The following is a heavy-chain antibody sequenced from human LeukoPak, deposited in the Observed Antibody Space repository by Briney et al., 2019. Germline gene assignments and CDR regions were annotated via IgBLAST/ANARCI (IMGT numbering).Heavy chain of an antibody. CDR2: IWYDGSNK. Sequence: QSGGSLRLSCAASGSTFSSYDMHWVRQAPGKGLEWVALIWYDGSNKNYADSVKGRFTISRDNSKNTLFLQMNSLRAEDTAVYYCAREASDAFDIWGQGTMVTVSS. V-gene: IGHV3-33*01. J-gene: IGHJ3*02. CDR3: AREASDAFDI. CDR1: GSTFSSYD.